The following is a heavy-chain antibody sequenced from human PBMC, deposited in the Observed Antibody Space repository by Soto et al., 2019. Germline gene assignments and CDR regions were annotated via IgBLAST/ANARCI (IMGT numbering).Heavy chain of an antibody. CDR2: IIPIFGTA. CDR3: ARALDSSGYRPLPFDY. Sequence: SVKVSCKASGGTFSSYASSWVRQAPGQGLEWMGGIIPIFGTANYAQKFQGRVTITADESTSTAYMELSSLRSEDTAVYYCARALDSSGYRPLPFDYWGQGTLVTVSS. D-gene: IGHD3-22*01. CDR1: GGTFSSYA. V-gene: IGHV1-69*13. J-gene: IGHJ4*02.